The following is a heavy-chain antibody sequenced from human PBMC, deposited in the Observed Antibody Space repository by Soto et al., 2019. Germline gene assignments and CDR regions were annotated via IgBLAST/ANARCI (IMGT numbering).Heavy chain of an antibody. D-gene: IGHD3-10*02. Sequence: QVQLVESGGGLVKPGGSLRLSCAASGFTFSDYYMSWIRQAPGKGLEWVSYISSSSSYTNYADSVKGRFTISRDNAKNLLYLQMNSLRAEDTAVYYCARHGGVVDHYVPLDYWGQGTLVTVSS. CDR3: ARHGGVVDHYVPLDY. V-gene: IGHV3-11*06. J-gene: IGHJ4*02. CDR2: ISSSSSYT. CDR1: GFTFSDYY.